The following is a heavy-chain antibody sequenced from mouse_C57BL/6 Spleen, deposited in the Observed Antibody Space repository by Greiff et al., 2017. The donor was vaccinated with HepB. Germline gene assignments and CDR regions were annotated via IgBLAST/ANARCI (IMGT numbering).Heavy chain of an antibody. D-gene: IGHD1-1*01. CDR2: FYPGSGSI. J-gene: IGHJ1*03. V-gene: IGHV1-62-2*01. Sequence: QVQLQQSGAELVKPGASVKLSCKASGYTFTEYTIHWVKQRSGQGLEWIGWFYPGSGSIKYNEKFKDKATLTVDKSSSTAYMQLSSLTSEDSAVYYCARNNYGSSYGYFDVWGTGTTVTVSS. CDR1: GYTFTEYT. CDR3: ARNNYGSSYGYFDV.